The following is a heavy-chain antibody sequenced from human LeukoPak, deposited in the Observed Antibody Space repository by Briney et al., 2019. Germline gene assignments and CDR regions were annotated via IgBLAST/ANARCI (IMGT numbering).Heavy chain of an antibody. J-gene: IGHJ4*02. CDR3: AKETYDSSGYYFAYFDY. D-gene: IGHD3-22*01. CDR1: GFTFSSFG. Sequence: GRSLRLSCAASGFTFSSFGMHWVRQAPGKGLEWVAIISYDGSLKYYADSVKGRFTISRDNSENTLYLQISSLRVEDTAVYYCAKETYDSSGYYFAYFDYWGQGTLVTVSA. CDR2: ISYDGSLK. V-gene: IGHV3-30*18.